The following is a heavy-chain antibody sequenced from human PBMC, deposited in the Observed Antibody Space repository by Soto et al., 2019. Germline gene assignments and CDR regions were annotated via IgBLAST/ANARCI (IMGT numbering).Heavy chain of an antibody. J-gene: IGHJ4*02. CDR3: AKAPRGFNFFLDY. Sequence: PWGSLRLSCAASGFTFSNYAMSWVRLAPGKGLEWVSTISGGGGNRDYADSVKGRLTISRDNSKNTLFLQMNSLRAEDTAVYYCAKAPRGFNFFLDYWGQGTLVTVSS. V-gene: IGHV3-23*01. CDR1: GFTFSNYA. D-gene: IGHD5-12*01. CDR2: ISGGGGNR.